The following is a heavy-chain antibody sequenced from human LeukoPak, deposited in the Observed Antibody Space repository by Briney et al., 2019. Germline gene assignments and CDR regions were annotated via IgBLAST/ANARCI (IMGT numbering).Heavy chain of an antibody. CDR1: GGSISSYY. V-gene: IGHV4-59*01. CDR3: ARSTAASRRGAFDI. D-gene: IGHD2-2*01. CDR2: IYYSGST. Sequence: SETLSLTCTVSGGSISSYYWSWIRQPPGKGLEWIGYIYYSGSTNYNPSLNSRVTISVDTSKNQFSLKLCSVTAADTAVYYCARSTAASRRGAFDIWGQGTMVTVSS. J-gene: IGHJ3*02.